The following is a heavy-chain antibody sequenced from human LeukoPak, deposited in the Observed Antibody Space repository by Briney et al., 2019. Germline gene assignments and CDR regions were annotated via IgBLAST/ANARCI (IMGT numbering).Heavy chain of an antibody. D-gene: IGHD5-18*01. CDR3: ARSWIQLWPFDY. Sequence: SETLSLTCTVSGGSISSHYWSWIRQPPGKGLEWIGYIYYSGSTNYNPSLKSRVTMSVDTSKNQFSLKLSSVTAADTAVYYCARSWIQLWPFDYWGQGTLVTVSS. CDR2: IYYSGST. J-gene: IGHJ4*02. CDR1: GGSISSHY. V-gene: IGHV4-59*11.